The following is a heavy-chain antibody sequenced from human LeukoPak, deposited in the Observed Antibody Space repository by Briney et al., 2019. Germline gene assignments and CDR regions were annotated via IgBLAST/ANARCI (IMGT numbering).Heavy chain of an antibody. J-gene: IGHJ5*02. CDR1: GYTFTGYY. D-gene: IGHD3-10*01. CDR3: ARDTFYYYGSGTTTRWFDP. V-gene: IGHV1-2*02. CDR2: INPNSGGT. Sequence: ASVKVSCKASGYTFTGYYMHWVRQAPGQGLEWMGWINPNSGGTSYAQKFQGRVTMTRDTSISTAYMELSRLRSDDTAVYYCARDTFYYYGSGTTTRWFDPWGNGTLVTVSS.